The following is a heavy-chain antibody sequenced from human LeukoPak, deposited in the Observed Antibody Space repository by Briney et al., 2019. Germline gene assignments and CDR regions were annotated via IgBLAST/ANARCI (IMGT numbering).Heavy chain of an antibody. J-gene: IGHJ6*02. CDR3: ARVGIEYYDILTGPLPRMDV. V-gene: IGHV3-30*04. CDR1: GFTFSSYA. Sequence: GRSLRLSCAASGFTFSSYAMHWVRQAPGKGLEWVAVISYDGSNKYYADSVKGRFTISRDNSKNTLYLQMNSLRAEDTAVYYCARVGIEYYDILTGPLPRMDVWGQGTTVTVSS. CDR2: ISYDGSNK. D-gene: IGHD3-9*01.